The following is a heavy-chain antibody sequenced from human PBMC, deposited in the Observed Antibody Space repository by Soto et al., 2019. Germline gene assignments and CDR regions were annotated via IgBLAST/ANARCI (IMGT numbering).Heavy chain of an antibody. D-gene: IGHD6-19*01. Sequence: QVQLQESGPGLVKPSQTLSLTCTVSGGSISSGGYYWSWIRQHPGKGLEWLVYIYYSGSTYYNPSLKSRVTISVDTSKNQFSLKLSSVTAADTAVYYCARDFTDSSGPTLGMGVWGQGTTVTVSS. CDR2: IYYSGST. CDR3: ARDFTDSSGPTLGMGV. J-gene: IGHJ6*02. CDR1: GGSISSGGYY. V-gene: IGHV4-31*03.